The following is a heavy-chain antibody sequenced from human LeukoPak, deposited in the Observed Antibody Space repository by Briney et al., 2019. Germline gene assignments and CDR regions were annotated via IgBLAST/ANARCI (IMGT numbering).Heavy chain of an antibody. J-gene: IGHJ4*02. D-gene: IGHD5-24*01. V-gene: IGHV3-30*18. Sequence: HPGGSLRLSCAASGFTFSSYGMHWVRQAPGKGLEWVAVISYDGSNKYYADSVKGRFTISRDNSKNTLYLQMNSLRAEDTAVYYCAKDKATMCLDYWGQGTLVTVSS. CDR2: ISYDGSNK. CDR1: GFTFSSYG. CDR3: AKDKATMCLDY.